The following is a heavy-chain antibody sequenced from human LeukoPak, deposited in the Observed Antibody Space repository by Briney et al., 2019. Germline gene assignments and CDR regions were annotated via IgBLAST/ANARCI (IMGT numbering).Heavy chain of an antibody. CDR1: GFTFSSYG. CDR3: AKIRLAVRGVHPFDY. D-gene: IGHD3-10*01. V-gene: IGHV3-30*18. CDR2: ISYDGSNK. Sequence: PGRSLRLSCAASGFTFSSYGMHWVRQAPGKGLEWVAVISYDGSNKYYADSVKGRFTISRDNSKNTLYLQMNSLRAEDTAVYYCAKIRLAVRGVHPFDYWGQGTLVTVSS. J-gene: IGHJ4*02.